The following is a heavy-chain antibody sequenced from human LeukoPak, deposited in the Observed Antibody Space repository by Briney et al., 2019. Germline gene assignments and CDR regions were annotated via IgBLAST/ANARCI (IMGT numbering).Heavy chain of an antibody. CDR1: GFTFSSYS. V-gene: IGHV3-48*04. J-gene: IGHJ6*03. Sequence: PGGSLRLSCAASGFTFSSYSMNWVRQAPGKGLEWVSYISSSSSTIYYADSVKGGFTISRDNAKNSLYLQMNSLRAEDTAVYYCAIDVMATITDYYYYMDVWGKGTTVIVSS. CDR2: ISSSSSTI. D-gene: IGHD5-24*01. CDR3: AIDVMATITDYYYYMDV.